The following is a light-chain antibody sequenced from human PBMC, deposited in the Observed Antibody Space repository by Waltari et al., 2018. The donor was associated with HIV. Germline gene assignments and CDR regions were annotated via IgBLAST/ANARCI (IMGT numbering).Light chain of an antibody. CDR1: QNVGDW. CDR3: QQDSFFPVT. Sequence: DIAMTPSPSTLSASLADRVSITCRASQNVGDWLAWYQQKPGKAPSLLISKTSTLQIGVPTNFSGSRSGTQFTLTITGLRRDDVATYYCQQDSFFPVTFGQGTK. CDR2: KTS. V-gene: IGKV1-5*03. J-gene: IGKJ2*01.